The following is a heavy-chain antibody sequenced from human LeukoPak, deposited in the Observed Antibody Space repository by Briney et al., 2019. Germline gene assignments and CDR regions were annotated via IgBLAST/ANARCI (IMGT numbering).Heavy chain of an antibody. D-gene: IGHD2-2*01. Sequence: EASVKVSCKASGGTFSNYATSWVRQAPGQGLEWMGRIIPFLGIIDYAQKFQDRVTITADTSTSTAYMELSSLTSEDAALYFCARDTARAPASNWFDPWGQGTLVTVSS. CDR3: ARDTARAPASNWFDP. V-gene: IGHV1-69*04. J-gene: IGHJ5*02. CDR2: IIPFLGII. CDR1: GGTFSNYA.